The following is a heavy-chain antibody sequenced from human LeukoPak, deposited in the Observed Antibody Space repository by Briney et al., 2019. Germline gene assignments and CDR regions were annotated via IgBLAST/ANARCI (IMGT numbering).Heavy chain of an antibody. V-gene: IGHV4-39*07. CDR2: IYYSGST. D-gene: IGHD1-1*01. Sequence: SETLSLTCTVSGGSISSGSYYWSWIRQPAGKGLEWIGRIYYSGSTYYNPSLKSRVTISVDTSKNQFSLKLSSVTAADTAVYYCARALIAQRLAFDIWGQGTMVTVSS. CDR3: ARALIAQRLAFDI. J-gene: IGHJ3*02. CDR1: GGSISSGSYY.